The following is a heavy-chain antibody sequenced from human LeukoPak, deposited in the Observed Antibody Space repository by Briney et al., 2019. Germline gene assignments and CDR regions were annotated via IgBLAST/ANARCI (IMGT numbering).Heavy chain of an antibody. Sequence: ASVKVSCKASGYTFTSYYMHWVRQAPGQGLEWMGIINPGGGSTSYAQKFQGRVTMTRDTSTSTVYMELSSLRSEDTAVYYCAREVYCGGDCYPREDNWFDPWGQGTLVTVSS. CDR1: GYTFTSYY. CDR2: INPGGGST. D-gene: IGHD2-21*02. J-gene: IGHJ5*02. CDR3: AREVYCGGDCYPREDNWFDP. V-gene: IGHV1-46*01.